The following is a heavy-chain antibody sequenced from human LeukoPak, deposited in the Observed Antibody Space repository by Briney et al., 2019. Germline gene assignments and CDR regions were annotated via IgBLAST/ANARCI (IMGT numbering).Heavy chain of an antibody. J-gene: IGHJ4*02. D-gene: IGHD1-26*01. CDR2: IIPIFGTA. CDR1: GGTFSSYA. CDR3: ATGGSGSYWPFDY. Sequence: ASVKVSCKASGGTFSSYAISWVRQAPGQGLEWMGGIIPIFGTANYAQKFQGRVTIPADESTSTAYMELSSLRSEDTAVYYCATGGSGSYWPFDYWGQGTLVTVSS. V-gene: IGHV1-69*13.